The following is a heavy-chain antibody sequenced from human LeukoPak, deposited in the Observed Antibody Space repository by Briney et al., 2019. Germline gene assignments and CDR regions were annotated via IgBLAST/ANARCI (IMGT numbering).Heavy chain of an antibody. V-gene: IGHV4-4*07. CDR3: ARAEISSGSYYFDY. CDR1: GGSISSYY. J-gene: IGHJ4*02. Sequence: PSETLSLTCTVSGGSISSYYWSRIRQPAGKGLEWIGRIYTSGSTNYNPSLKSRVTISVDTSKNQFSLKLSSVTAADTAVYYCARAEISSGSYYFDYWGQGTLVTVSS. CDR2: IYTSGST. D-gene: IGHD6-19*01.